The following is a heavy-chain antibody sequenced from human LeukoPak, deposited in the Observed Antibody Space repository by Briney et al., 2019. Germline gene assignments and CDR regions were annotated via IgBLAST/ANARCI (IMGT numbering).Heavy chain of an antibody. Sequence: GGSLRLSCAASGLTFSRYAMTWVRQAPGKGLEWVSSISSSSSYIYYADSVKGRFTISRDNAKNSLYLQMNSLRAEDTAVYYCARGGPLLWFGEEYGMDVWGQGTTVTVSS. CDR3: ARGGPLLWFGEEYGMDV. V-gene: IGHV3-21*01. J-gene: IGHJ6*02. CDR1: GLTFSRYA. D-gene: IGHD3-10*01. CDR2: ISSSSSYI.